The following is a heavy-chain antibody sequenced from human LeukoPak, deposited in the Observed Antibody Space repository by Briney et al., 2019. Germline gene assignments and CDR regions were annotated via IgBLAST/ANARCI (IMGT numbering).Heavy chain of an antibody. J-gene: IGHJ6*03. D-gene: IGHD3-10*02. Sequence: GGSLRLSCAASGFTFSSYEMNWVRQDPGEGLEWVSYISSSGSTIYYADSVKGRFTISRDNAKNSLYLQMNSLRADDTAVYYCAELGITMIGGVWGKGTTVTISS. CDR3: AELGITMIGGV. CDR1: GFTFSSYE. CDR2: ISSSGSTI. V-gene: IGHV3-48*03.